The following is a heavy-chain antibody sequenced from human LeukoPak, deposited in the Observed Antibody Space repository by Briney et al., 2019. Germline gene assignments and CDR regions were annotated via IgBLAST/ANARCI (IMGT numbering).Heavy chain of an antibody. Sequence: SETLSLTCAVYGGSFSGYYWSWIRQPPGKGLEWIGEINHSGSTNYNPSLKSRVTISVDTSKNQFSLKLSSVTAADTAVYYCAGGGIAVAGFDIWGQGTMVTVS. J-gene: IGHJ3*02. CDR2: INHSGST. V-gene: IGHV4-34*01. CDR3: AGGGIAVAGFDI. CDR1: GGSFSGYY. D-gene: IGHD6-19*01.